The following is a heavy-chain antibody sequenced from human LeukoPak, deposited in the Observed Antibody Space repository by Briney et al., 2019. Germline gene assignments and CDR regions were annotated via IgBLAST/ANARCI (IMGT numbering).Heavy chain of an antibody. J-gene: IGHJ4*02. Sequence: ASVKVSCTASGYTFTSYGISWVRQAPGQGLEWMGWISAYNGNTNYAQKLQGRVTMTTDTSTSTAYMELRSLRSDDTAVYYCARGRGYYGSGSPESYWGQGTPVTVSS. V-gene: IGHV1-18*01. D-gene: IGHD3-10*01. CDR1: GYTFTSYG. CDR3: ARGRGYYGSGSPESY. CDR2: ISAYNGNT.